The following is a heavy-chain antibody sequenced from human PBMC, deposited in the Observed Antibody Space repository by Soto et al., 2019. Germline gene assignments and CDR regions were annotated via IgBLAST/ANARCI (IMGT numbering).Heavy chain of an antibody. V-gene: IGHV1-18*01. Sequence: QVQLVQSGAEVKKPGASVTVSCKASGYTFTSYAITWVRQAPGQGLEWMGWISAYNGNTNYAQKLQGRVTMTTDTSMSTAYMKLRSLRSDDADVYYCARDVTTPDYWGHGTLVTVSS. J-gene: IGHJ4*01. CDR2: ISAYNGNT. CDR1: GYTFTSYA. CDR3: ARDVTTPDY.